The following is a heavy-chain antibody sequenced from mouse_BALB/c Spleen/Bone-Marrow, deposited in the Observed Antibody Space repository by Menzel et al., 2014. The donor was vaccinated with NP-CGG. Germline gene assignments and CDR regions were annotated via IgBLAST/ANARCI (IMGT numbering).Heavy chain of an antibody. Sequence: QVTLKESGAELVKPGASVKLSCKASGYTFTSYWMHWVKQRPGQGLEWIGEINPSNGRTKYNEKFKSKATLTVDKSSSTAYMQLSSLTSEDSAVYYCARRTTTVVATDYWGQGTTLTVSS. CDR1: GYTFTSYW. D-gene: IGHD1-1*01. CDR2: INPSNGRT. CDR3: ARRTTTVVATDY. J-gene: IGHJ2*01. V-gene: IGHV1S81*02.